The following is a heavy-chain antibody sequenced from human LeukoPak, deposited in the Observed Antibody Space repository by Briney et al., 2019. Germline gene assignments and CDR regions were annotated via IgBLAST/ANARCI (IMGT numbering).Heavy chain of an antibody. Sequence: GGSLRLSCAASGFTFRNYGMHWVRQSPDKGLEWVAAIWYDGSKRLYADSVKGRFTISRDDSENALYLQMNSLRAEDTALYFCARHYCSTSFCYDNWGQGILVTVSS. CDR3: ARHYCSTSFCYDN. CDR1: GFTFRNYG. V-gene: IGHV3-33*01. D-gene: IGHD2-2*01. CDR2: IWYDGSKR. J-gene: IGHJ4*02.